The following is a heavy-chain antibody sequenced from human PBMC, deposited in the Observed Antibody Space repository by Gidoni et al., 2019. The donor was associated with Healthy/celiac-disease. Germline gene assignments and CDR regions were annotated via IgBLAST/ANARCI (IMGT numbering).Heavy chain of an antibody. CDR2: SSGRGGST. J-gene: IGHJ3*02. CDR3: AKTSKQWLVYDAFDI. D-gene: IGHD6-19*01. CDR1: GFTFSSYA. Sequence: VQLLESGGGLVQPGGSLRLSCAASGFTFSSYAMSWVRQAPGKGLEWVSASSGRGGSTYYADTVKGRFTISRDNSKNTLYLQMNSLRAEDTAVYYCAKTSKQWLVYDAFDIWGQGTMVTVSS. V-gene: IGHV3-23*01.